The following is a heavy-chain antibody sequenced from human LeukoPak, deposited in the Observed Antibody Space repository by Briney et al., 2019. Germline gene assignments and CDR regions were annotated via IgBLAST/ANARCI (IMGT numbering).Heavy chain of an antibody. Sequence: PSETLSLTCTVSGGSISSGDYYWSWIRQPPGKGLEWIGYIYYSGSTYYNPSLKSRVTISVDTSKNQFSLKLSSVTAADTAVYYCARVGGIAAAGSSNWFDPWGQGTLVTVSS. D-gene: IGHD6-13*01. J-gene: IGHJ5*02. CDR3: ARVGGIAAAGSSNWFDP. CDR2: IYYSGST. V-gene: IGHV4-30-4*08. CDR1: GGSISSGDYY.